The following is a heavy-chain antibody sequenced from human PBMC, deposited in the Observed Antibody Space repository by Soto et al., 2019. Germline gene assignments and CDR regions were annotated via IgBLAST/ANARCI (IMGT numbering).Heavy chain of an antibody. Sequence: ASVKVSCKASGYTFTSYYMHWVRQAPGQGLEWMGIINPSGGSTSYAQKFQGRVTMTRDTSASTVYMELSSLRSEDTAVYYCARDASIAAAGTFYYYGMDVWGQGTTVTVSS. V-gene: IGHV1-46*01. CDR1: GYTFTSYY. D-gene: IGHD6-13*01. CDR2: INPSGGST. J-gene: IGHJ6*02. CDR3: ARDASIAAAGTFYYYGMDV.